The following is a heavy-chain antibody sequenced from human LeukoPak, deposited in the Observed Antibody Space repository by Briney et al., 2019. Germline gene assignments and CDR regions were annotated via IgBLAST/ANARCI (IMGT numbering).Heavy chain of an antibody. J-gene: IGHJ3*02. CDR1: GYSFTSYW. Sequence: GESLKISCKGSGYSFTSYWIGWVRQMPGKGLEWMGIIYPGDSDTRYSPSFQGQVTISADKSISTAYLQWSSLKASDTAMYYCARHKLRAIAVAPFDTWGQGTMVTVSS. CDR2: IYPGDSDT. D-gene: IGHD6-19*01. CDR3: ARHKLRAIAVAPFDT. V-gene: IGHV5-51*01.